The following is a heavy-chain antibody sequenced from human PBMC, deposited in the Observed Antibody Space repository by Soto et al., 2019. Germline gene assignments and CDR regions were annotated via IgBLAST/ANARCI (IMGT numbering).Heavy chain of an antibody. CDR1: GGSISSYY. V-gene: IGHV4-59*01. J-gene: IGHJ6*02. D-gene: IGHD3-9*01. CDR2: IYYSGST. Sequence: SETLCLTCTVSGGSISSYYWSWIRQPPGKGLEWIGYIYYSGSTNYNPSLKSRVTISVDTSKNQFSLKLSSVTAADTAVYYCARGTYYDILTGYPYYYGMDVWGQGTTVTVS. CDR3: ARGTYYDILTGYPYYYGMDV.